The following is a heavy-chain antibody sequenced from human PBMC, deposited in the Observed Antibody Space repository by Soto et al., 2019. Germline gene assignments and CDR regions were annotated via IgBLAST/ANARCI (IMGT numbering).Heavy chain of an antibody. CDR2: TYYRSKWYN. J-gene: IGHJ4*02. V-gene: IGHV6-1*01. Sequence: SQTLSLTCAISGDSVSSNSAAWNWIRQSPSRGLEWLGRTYYRSKWYNDYAVSVKSRININPDTSKNQFSLQLNSVTPEETAVYYCAREIVAYCGADCSKPYYFDYWGQGTLVTVSS. CDR3: AREIVAYCGADCSKPYYFDY. D-gene: IGHD2-21*02. CDR1: GDSVSSNSAA.